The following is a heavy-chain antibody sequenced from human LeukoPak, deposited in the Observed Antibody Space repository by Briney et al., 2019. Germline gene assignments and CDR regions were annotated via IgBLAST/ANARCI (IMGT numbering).Heavy chain of an antibody. D-gene: IGHD1-26*01. J-gene: IGHJ3*02. CDR1: GGSFSGYY. CDR3: ARYSGSYFDAFDI. CDR2: INHSGST. Sequence: SETLSLTCAVYGGSFSGYYWSWIRQPPGKGLEWIGEINHSGSTNYNPSLKSRVTISVDTSKNQLSLKLSSVTAADTAVYYCARYSGSYFDAFDIWGQGTKVTVSS. V-gene: IGHV4-34*01.